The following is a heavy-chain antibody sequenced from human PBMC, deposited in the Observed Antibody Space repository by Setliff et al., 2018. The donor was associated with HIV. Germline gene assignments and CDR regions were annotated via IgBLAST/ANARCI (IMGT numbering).Heavy chain of an antibody. CDR2: FYYSGTT. D-gene: IGHD6-13*01. J-gene: IGHJ3*02. Sequence: SETLSLTCTVSGGSISSGTYYWGWIRQPPGKGLEWIGSFYYSGTTYYKPSLKSRVTISVDTSKNQFSLKLSSVTAADTSVYYCATTAAAGVRGNAFDIWGQGTMVTVSS. CDR3: ATTAAAGVRGNAFDI. V-gene: IGHV4-39*07. CDR1: GGSISSGTYY.